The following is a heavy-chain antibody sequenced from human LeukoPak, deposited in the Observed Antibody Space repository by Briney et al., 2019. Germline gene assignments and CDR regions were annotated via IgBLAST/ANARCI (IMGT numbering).Heavy chain of an antibody. J-gene: IGHJ3*01. Sequence: GGSLRLSCAASGFTFSTYWMSWVRQAPGKGLEWVANIKPDGSDGYCMGSVKGRFTISRDNAKNSLYLQMNSLRAEDTAVYYCARGDFDDSGDYVDAFEFWGQGTMVTVSA. CDR2: IKPDGSDG. D-gene: IGHD4-17*01. V-gene: IGHV3-7*01. CDR3: ARGDFDDSGDYVDAFEF. CDR1: GFTFSTYW.